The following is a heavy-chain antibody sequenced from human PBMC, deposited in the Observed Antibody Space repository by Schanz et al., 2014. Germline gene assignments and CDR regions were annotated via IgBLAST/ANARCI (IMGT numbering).Heavy chain of an antibody. CDR1: GFTFSSYT. CDR3: ARGTPFRCDY. J-gene: IGHJ4*02. D-gene: IGHD3-16*01. CDR2: ISSTSTYL. Sequence: EVQLVESGGGLVKPGDSLRLSCAASGFTFSSYTMKWVRQAPRKGLEWVSSISSTSTYLYYADSVKGRFTISRDSARNSLYLQMSSLRAEDTAVYYCARGTPFRCDYWGQGTLVTVSS. V-gene: IGHV3-21*01.